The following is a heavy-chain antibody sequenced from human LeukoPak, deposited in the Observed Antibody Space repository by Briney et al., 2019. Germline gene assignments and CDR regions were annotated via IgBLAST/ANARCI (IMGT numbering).Heavy chain of an antibody. Sequence: GGSLRLSCAASGFTFSSYAMHWVRQAPGKGLEWVAVISYDGSNKYYADSVKGRFTISRDNSKNTLYLQMNSLRAEDTAVYYCARRDCSSTSCYTNWFDPWGQGTLVTVSS. CDR2: ISYDGSNK. CDR3: ARRDCSSTSCYTNWFDP. J-gene: IGHJ5*02. V-gene: IGHV3-30-3*01. CDR1: GFTFSSYA. D-gene: IGHD2-2*02.